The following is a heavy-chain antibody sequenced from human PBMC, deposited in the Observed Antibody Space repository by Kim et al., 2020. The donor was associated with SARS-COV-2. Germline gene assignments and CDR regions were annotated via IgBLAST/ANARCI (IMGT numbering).Heavy chain of an antibody. V-gene: IGHV3-23*01. CDR3: AKGERITMIVVVTLFDY. CDR2: ISGSGGST. J-gene: IGHJ4*02. CDR1: GFTFSSYA. Sequence: GVSLRLSCAASGFTFSSYAMSWVRQAPGKGLEWVSAISGSGGSTYYADSVKGRFTISRDNSKNTLYLQMNSLRAENTAVYYCAKGERITMIVVVTLFDYWGQGTLVTVSS. D-gene: IGHD3-22*01.